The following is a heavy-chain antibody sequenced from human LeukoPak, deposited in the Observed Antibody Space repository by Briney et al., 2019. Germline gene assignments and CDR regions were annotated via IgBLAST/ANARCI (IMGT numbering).Heavy chain of an antibody. Sequence: GGSLRLSCAASGFTFSEHYMDWVRQAPGEGLEWVAVIWYDGSNKYYADSVKGRFTISRDNSKNTLYLQMNSLRAEDTAVYYCARDLDYYGSGSYYNAHSPFDYWGQGTLVTVSS. J-gene: IGHJ4*02. D-gene: IGHD3-10*01. CDR2: IWYDGSNK. CDR3: ARDLDYYGSGSYYNAHSPFDY. V-gene: IGHV3-33*07. CDR1: GFTFSEHY.